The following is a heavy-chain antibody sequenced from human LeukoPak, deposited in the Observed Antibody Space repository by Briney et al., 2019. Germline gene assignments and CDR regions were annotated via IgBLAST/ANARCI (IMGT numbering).Heavy chain of an antibody. CDR3: ARGRWRGVVPIPYYYYMDV. J-gene: IGHJ6*03. Sequence: PSGTLSLTCTVSGGSISSYNWSWIRQPPGKGLEWIGYIYYSGSTNYNPSLKSRVTISVDTSKNQFSLKLSSVTAADTAVYYCARGRWRGVVPIPYYYYMDVWGKGTTVTVSS. CDR1: GGSISSYN. D-gene: IGHD2-15*01. CDR2: IYYSGST. V-gene: IGHV4-59*01.